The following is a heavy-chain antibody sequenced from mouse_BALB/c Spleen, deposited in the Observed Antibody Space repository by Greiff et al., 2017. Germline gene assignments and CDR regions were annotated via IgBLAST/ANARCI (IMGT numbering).Heavy chain of an antibody. CDR3: ARLGYDYDDYAMDY. V-gene: IGHV5-17*02. Sequence: EVKVVESGGGLVQPGGSRKLSCAASGFTFSSLGMHWVRQAPEKGLEWVAYISSGSSTIYYADTVKGRFTISRDNPKNTLFLQMTSLRSEDTAMYYCARLGYDYDDYAMDYWGQGTSVTVSS. J-gene: IGHJ4*01. D-gene: IGHD2-4*01. CDR2: ISSGSSTI. CDR1: GFTFSSLG.